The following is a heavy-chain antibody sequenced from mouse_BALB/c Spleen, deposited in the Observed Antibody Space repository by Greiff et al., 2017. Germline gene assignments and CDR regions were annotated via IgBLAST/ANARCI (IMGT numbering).Heavy chain of an antibody. CDR3: AASMITTDAMDY. CDR1: GYTFTSYT. V-gene: IGHV1-4*01. D-gene: IGHD2-4*01. CDR2: INPSSGYT. J-gene: IGHJ4*01. Sequence: VQLQQSGAELARPGASVKMSCKASGYTFTSYTMHWVKQRPGQGLEWIGYINPSSGYTNYNQKFKDKATLTADKSSSTAYRQLSSLTSEDSAVYYCAASMITTDAMDYWGQGTSVTVSS.